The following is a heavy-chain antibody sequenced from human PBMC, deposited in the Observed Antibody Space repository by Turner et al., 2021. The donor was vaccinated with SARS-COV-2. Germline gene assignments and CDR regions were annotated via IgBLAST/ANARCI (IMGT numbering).Heavy chain of an antibody. J-gene: IGHJ2*01. CDR1: VCSVSSYY. Sequence: QVQLQESGPGLVKPSETLSLTCTVSVCSVSSYYWSWIRQPPGKGLEWIGYIYYSGSTNYNPSLKSRVTISVDTSKNQFSLKLSSVTAADTAVYYCARVPTYYYDTSGYWYFDLWGRGTLVTVSS. CDR2: IYYSGST. D-gene: IGHD3-22*01. CDR3: ARVPTYYYDTSGYWYFDL. V-gene: IGHV4-59*02.